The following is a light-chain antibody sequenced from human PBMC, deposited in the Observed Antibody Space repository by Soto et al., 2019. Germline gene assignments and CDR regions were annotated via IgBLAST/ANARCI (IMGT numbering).Light chain of an antibody. J-gene: IGLJ2*01. V-gene: IGLV1-51*01. Sequence: QSVLTQPPSVSAAPGQTVTISCSGSSSNIGNNYVSWYQQLPGTAPKLLIYDNNKRPSGIPDRFSGSKSGTSATLGITGLQTGDEADYYCGTWDSSLSQGVFGGGTKVTVL. CDR2: DNN. CDR3: GTWDSSLSQGV. CDR1: SSNIGNNY.